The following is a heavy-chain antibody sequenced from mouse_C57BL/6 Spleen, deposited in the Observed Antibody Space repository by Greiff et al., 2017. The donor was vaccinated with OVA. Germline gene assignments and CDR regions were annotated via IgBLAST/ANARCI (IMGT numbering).Heavy chain of an antibody. V-gene: IGHV3-1*01. CDR1: GYSITSGYD. CDR2: ISYSGST. Sequence: EVQRVESGPGMVKPSQSLSLTCTVPGYSITSGYDWHWIRHFPGNKLEWMGYISYSGSTNYNPSLKSRISITHDTSKNHFFLKLNSVTTEDTATYYCARSTGAWFAYWGQGTLVTVSA. CDR3: ARSTGAWFAY. J-gene: IGHJ3*01. D-gene: IGHD4-1*02.